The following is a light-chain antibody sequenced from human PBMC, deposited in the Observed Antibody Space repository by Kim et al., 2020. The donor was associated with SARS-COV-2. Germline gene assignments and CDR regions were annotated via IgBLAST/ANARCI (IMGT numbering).Light chain of an antibody. V-gene: IGKV3-20*01. J-gene: IGKJ1*01. Sequence: EIVLTQSPGTLSLSPGERATISCRASQSVSSSYLAWYQQKPGQAPRLLIFGATNRATGIPDRFRGSGSATEFTLTISRLEPEDFATYYCQQYDRPPWTFGQGTKVDIK. CDR2: GAT. CDR3: QQYDRPPWT. CDR1: QSVSSSY.